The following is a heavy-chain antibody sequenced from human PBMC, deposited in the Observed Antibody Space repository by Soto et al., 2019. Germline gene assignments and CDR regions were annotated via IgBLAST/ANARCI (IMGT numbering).Heavy chain of an antibody. CDR1: GYSFTSYW. J-gene: IGHJ4*02. D-gene: IGHD1-7*01. Sequence: GASLKISCKGSGYSFTSYWIGWVRQMPGKGMEWMGIIYPGDSDTRYSPSFQGQVTISADKSIRTAYLQWSSLKASDTAMYYCARPKAGTTQYYFDYWGQGTLVTVSS. V-gene: IGHV5-51*01. CDR3: ARPKAGTTQYYFDY. CDR2: IYPGDSDT.